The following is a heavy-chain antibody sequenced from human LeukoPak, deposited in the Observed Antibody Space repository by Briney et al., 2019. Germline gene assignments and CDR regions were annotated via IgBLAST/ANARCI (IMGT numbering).Heavy chain of an antibody. D-gene: IGHD6-6*01. J-gene: IGHJ6*02. V-gene: IGHV4-34*01. CDR2: INHSGST. CDR1: GGTFSGYY. Sequence: SETLSLTCAVYGGTFSGYYWTWIRQPPGKGLEWIGEINHSGSTTYNPSLKSRVTISVDTSKNQFSLKLSSVTAADTAVYYCASEYYYYVMDVWGQGTTVTVSS. CDR3: ASEYYYYVMDV.